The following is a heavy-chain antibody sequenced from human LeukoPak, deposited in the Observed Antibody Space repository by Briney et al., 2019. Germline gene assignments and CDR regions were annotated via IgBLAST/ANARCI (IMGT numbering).Heavy chain of an antibody. CDR2: ISAYNGNT. V-gene: IGHV1-18*01. CDR3: ARDTDIVVVPAAMGYYYYYGMDV. Sequence: ASVKVSCKASGYTFTSYGISWVRQAPGQGLEWMGWISAYNGNTNYAQKFQGRVTMTTDTSTSTAYMELRSLRSDDTAVYYCARDTDIVVVPAAMGYYYYYGMDVWGQGTTVTVSS. CDR1: GYTFTSYG. J-gene: IGHJ6*02. D-gene: IGHD2-2*01.